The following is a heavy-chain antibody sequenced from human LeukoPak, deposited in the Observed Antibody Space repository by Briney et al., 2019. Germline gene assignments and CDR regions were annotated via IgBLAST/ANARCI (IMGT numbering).Heavy chain of an antibody. J-gene: IGHJ3*02. Sequence: PSETLSLTCAVSVYSISSGYYWGWIRQPPGKGLEWIGRVYYSGGTYYNPSLNSRVTISVDTSKNQFSLKLSSVTAADTAVYYCARKNPLYCSGGSCYSLNAFDIWGQGTMITVSS. CDR2: VYYSGGT. V-gene: IGHV4-38-2*01. D-gene: IGHD2-15*01. CDR3: ARKNPLYCSGGSCYSLNAFDI. CDR1: VYSISSGYY.